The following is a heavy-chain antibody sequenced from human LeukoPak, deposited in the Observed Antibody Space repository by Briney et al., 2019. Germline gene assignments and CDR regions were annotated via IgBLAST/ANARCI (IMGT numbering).Heavy chain of an antibody. Sequence: GESLKISCQGFGYSFTSYWIGWVRQVPRKGMEWMGVVYPGDLRVRYNPSFQGQGTISVDKSINTAYLQWVRLRASDSAMYYCACRDLTSTWSFPWGQGTLVTVSS. V-gene: IGHV5-51*01. D-gene: IGHD6-13*01. CDR2: VYPGDLRV. J-gene: IGHJ5*02. CDR1: GYSFTSYW. CDR3: ACRDLTSTWSFP.